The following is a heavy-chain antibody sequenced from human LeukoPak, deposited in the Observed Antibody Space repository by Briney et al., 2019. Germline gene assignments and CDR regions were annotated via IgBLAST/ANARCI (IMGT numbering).Heavy chain of an antibody. V-gene: IGHV4-4*07. CDR1: GGSISGYY. Sequence: SETLSLTCTVSGGSISGYYWSWIRQPAGKDLEWIGHIYSSGSTNYNPSLKSRVTMSVDTSKNQFSLKLNSVTAADTAVYYCAKASRQGAVASPLDYWGQGTLVTVSS. CDR3: AKASRQGAVASPLDY. D-gene: IGHD6-19*01. CDR2: IYSSGST. J-gene: IGHJ4*02.